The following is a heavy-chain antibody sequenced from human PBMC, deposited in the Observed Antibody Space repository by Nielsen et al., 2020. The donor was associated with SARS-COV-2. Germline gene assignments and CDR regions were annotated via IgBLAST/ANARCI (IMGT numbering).Heavy chain of an antibody. Sequence: GESLKISCAASGFTFSSYGMHWVRQAPGKGLEWVAVISYDGSNKYYADSVKGRFTISRDNSKNTLYPQMNSLRAEDTAVYYCAWNQAARYYYYYYYMDVWGKGTTVTVSS. CDR1: GFTFSSYG. CDR2: ISYDGSNK. CDR3: AWNQAARYYYYYYYMDV. D-gene: IGHD6-6*01. V-gene: IGHV3-30*03. J-gene: IGHJ6*03.